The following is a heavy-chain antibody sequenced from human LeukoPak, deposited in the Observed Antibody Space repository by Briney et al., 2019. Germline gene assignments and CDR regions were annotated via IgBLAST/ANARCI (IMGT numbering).Heavy chain of an antibody. V-gene: IGHV1-3*01. J-gene: IGHJ6*04. CDR2: INAGNGNT. D-gene: IGHD2-15*01. CDR1: GYTFTSYA. CDR3: ARGYAGDIGYYYGMDV. Sequence: ASVKVSCTASGYTFTSYAMHWVRQAPGRRLEWMGWINAGNGNTKYSQKFQGRVTITRDTSASTAYMELSSLRSEDTAVYYCARGYAGDIGYYYGMDVWGKGTTVTVSS.